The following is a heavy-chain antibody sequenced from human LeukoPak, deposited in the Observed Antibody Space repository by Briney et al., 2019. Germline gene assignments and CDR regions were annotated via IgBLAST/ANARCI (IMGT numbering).Heavy chain of an antibody. CDR2: INHSGGT. J-gene: IGHJ4*02. V-gene: IGHV4-34*01. CDR3: ASLSANYYDSSGYYQDY. D-gene: IGHD3-22*01. CDR1: GGSFSGYY. Sequence: PSETLSLTCAVYGGSFSGYYWSWIRQPPGKGLEWIGEINHSGGTNYNPSLKSRVTISVDTSKNQFSLKLSSVTAADTAVYYCASLSANYYDSSGYYQDYWGQGTLVTVSS.